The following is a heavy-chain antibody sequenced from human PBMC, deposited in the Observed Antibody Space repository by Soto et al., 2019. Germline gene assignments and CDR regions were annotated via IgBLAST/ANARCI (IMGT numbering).Heavy chain of an antibody. J-gene: IGHJ3*02. CDR1: GGTFSSYA. V-gene: IGHV1-69*13. Sequence: GASVKVSCKASGGTFSSYAISWVRQAAGQGLEWMGGIIPIFGTANYAQKFQGRVTITADESTSTAYMELSSLRSEDTAVYYCARDYYDSSGYYAPKNAFDIWGQGTMVTVSS. CDR3: ARDYYDSSGYYAPKNAFDI. D-gene: IGHD3-22*01. CDR2: IIPIFGTA.